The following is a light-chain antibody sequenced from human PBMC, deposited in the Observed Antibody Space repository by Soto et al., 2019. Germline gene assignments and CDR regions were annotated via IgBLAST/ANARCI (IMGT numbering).Light chain of an antibody. CDR2: KAS. Sequence: DIQMTQTPSILSASVGDRVILTCRASQSIGNWLAWYQQKPEKAPKLLIYKASSLESGVPTRFSGSGSGTDFTLTISSLQPEDFATYYCQQYNSYVFGPGTKVDIK. CDR3: QQYNSYV. V-gene: IGKV1-5*03. J-gene: IGKJ3*01. CDR1: QSIGNW.